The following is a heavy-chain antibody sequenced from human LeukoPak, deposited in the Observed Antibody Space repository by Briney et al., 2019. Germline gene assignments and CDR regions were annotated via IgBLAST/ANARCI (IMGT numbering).Heavy chain of an antibody. J-gene: IGHJ4*02. D-gene: IGHD6-13*01. V-gene: IGHV4-31*03. CDR3: ARVAAAGTWYFDY. CDR1: GGSISSGGYY. CDR2: IYYSGST. Sequence: SETLSLTCTVSGGSISSGGYYWSWIRQHPGKGLEWIGYIYYSGSTYYNPSLKSRVTISVDTSKNLFSLKLSSVTAADTAVYYCARVAAAGTWYFDYWGQGTLVTVSS.